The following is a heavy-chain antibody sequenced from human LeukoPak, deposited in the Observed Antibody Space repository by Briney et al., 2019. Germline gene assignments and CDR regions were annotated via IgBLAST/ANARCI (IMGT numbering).Heavy chain of an antibody. Sequence: GASVKVSCKASGYTFTGYYMHWVRQAPGQGLEWMGWINPNNGDTNYAQKFQGRVTMTRDTSISTDYVELRRLRSDDTAVYYCARDRGRAMGVDYWGQGTLVTVSS. V-gene: IGHV1-2*02. CDR1: GYTFTGYY. D-gene: IGHD3-16*01. CDR3: ARDRGRAMGVDY. CDR2: INPNNGDT. J-gene: IGHJ4*02.